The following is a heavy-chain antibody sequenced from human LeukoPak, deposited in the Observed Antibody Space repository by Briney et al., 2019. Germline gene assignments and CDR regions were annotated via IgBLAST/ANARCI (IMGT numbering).Heavy chain of an antibody. J-gene: IGHJ4*02. CDR3: AKRGVVVRVILVGFHKEAYYFDS. V-gene: IGHV3-74*01. Sequence: GGSLRLSCAASGFTFSSYWMHWVRQAPGKGLVWVSRINSDGSSTSYADSVKGRFTISRDNAKNTLYLQMNSLRAEDTAVYFCAKRGVVVRVILVGFHKEAYYFDSWGQGALVTVSS. CDR1: GFTFSSYW. D-gene: IGHD3-10*01. CDR2: INSDGSST.